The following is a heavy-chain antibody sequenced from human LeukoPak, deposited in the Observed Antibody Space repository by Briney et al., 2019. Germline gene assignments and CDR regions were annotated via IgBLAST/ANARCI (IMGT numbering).Heavy chain of an antibody. V-gene: IGHV4-39*01. CDR3: VRHISTNTGYFDS. Sequence: KSSETLSLTCTVSGGSINSHSYYWGWIRQPPGKGLEWIGSVYYDGTSYSNPSLKTRVGVFVDTSRDQLSLDLDFVTAADTALYYCVRHISTNTGYFDSCGQGTLVSVSS. CDR2: VYYDGTS. D-gene: IGHD5-24*01. CDR1: GGSINSHSYY. J-gene: IGHJ4*02.